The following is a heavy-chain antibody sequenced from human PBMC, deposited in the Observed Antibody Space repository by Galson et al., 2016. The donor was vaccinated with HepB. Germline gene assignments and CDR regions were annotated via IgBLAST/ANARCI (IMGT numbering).Heavy chain of an antibody. CDR2: IKQDGSEK. CDR1: GFMFETYW. CDR3: ARGRATSVRGLVGHYFDW. D-gene: IGHD3-10*01. J-gene: IGHJ4*02. V-gene: IGHV3-7*01. Sequence: SLRLSCAGSGFMFETYWMSWVRRAPGKGLEWVANIKQDGSEKFYADSLRGRFTVSRDNAQNSVFLQMNSLRAEDTAVYYCARGRATSVRGLVGHYFDWWGQGTRVAVSS.